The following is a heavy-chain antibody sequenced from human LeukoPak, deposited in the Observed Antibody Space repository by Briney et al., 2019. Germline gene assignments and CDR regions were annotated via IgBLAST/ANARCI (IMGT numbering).Heavy chain of an antibody. D-gene: IGHD4-17*01. CDR1: GFTFSSYS. V-gene: IGHV3-21*01. CDR2: ISSSGSYV. J-gene: IGHJ6*02. Sequence: PGGSLRLSCAASGFTFSSYSMNWVRQAPGKGLEWVSSISSSGSYVYYADSVKGRFTISRDNAKKSLYLQMNGLRAEDTAVYYCASPSTLTTDPYYYYGMDVWGQGTTVTVSS. CDR3: ASPSTLTTDPYYYYGMDV.